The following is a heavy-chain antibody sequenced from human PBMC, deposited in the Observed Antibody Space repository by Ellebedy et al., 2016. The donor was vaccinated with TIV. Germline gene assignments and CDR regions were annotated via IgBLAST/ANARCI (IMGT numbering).Heavy chain of an antibody. CDR3: ARDRRWELPSDAMDV. J-gene: IGHJ6*02. CDR2: ISSSSTTI. D-gene: IGHD1-26*01. CDR1: GSTFSSHS. Sequence: GESLKISCAASGSTFSSHSMHWVRQAPGKGLEWFSYISSSSTTIYYADSVKGRFTISRDNAENSLYLQMNSLRDEDTAVYYCARDRRWELPSDAMDVWGQGTTVIVSS. V-gene: IGHV3-48*02.